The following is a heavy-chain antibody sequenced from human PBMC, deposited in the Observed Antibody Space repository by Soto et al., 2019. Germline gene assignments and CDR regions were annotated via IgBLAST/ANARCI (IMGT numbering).Heavy chain of an antibody. CDR3: ARLGYCSSTSCRHAFDI. D-gene: IGHD2-2*01. Sequence: PGESLKISCKGSGYSFTSYWIGWVRQMPGKGLEWMGIIYPGDSDTRYSPSFQGQVTISADKSISTAYLQWSSLKASDTATYYCARLGYCSSTSCRHAFDIWGQGTMVTVSS. CDR1: GYSFTSYW. V-gene: IGHV5-51*01. J-gene: IGHJ3*02. CDR2: IYPGDSDT.